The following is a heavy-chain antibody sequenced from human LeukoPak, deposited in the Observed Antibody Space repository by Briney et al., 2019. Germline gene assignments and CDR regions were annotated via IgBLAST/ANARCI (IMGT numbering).Heavy chain of an antibody. D-gene: IGHD6-19*01. Sequence: PSETLSLTCTVSGGSISSYYWSWIRQPPGKGLEWIGYIYYSGSTNYNPSLKSRVTISVDTSKNQFSLKLSSVTAADTAVYYCARDHSSGWFFDYWGQGTLVTVSS. V-gene: IGHV4-59*12. J-gene: IGHJ4*02. CDR2: IYYSGST. CDR3: ARDHSSGWFFDY. CDR1: GGSISSYY.